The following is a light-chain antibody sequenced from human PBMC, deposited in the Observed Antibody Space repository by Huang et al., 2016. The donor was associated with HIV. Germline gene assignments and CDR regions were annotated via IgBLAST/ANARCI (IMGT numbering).Light chain of an antibody. CDR3: QQTAAVPLT. CDR1: QSISSF. V-gene: IGKV1-39*01. J-gene: IGKJ4*01. CDR2: AAS. Sequence: DIQMTQSPSSLSASVGDTVTITCRASQSISSFLTWYQQKSGKVPKLLVYAASNLQNGVSSRFRGGGSGTDFTLTITNLQPEDYATCYCQQTAAVPLTFGGGTKVEIK.